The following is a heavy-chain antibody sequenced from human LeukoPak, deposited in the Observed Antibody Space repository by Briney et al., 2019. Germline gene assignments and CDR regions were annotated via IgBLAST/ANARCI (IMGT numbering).Heavy chain of an antibody. Sequence: ASVKVSCKASGGTFSSYAISWVRQAPGQGLEWMGGIIPIFGTANYAQKFQGRVTITTDESTSTAYMELSSLRSEDTAVYYRARVTVTTTIEHYWGQGTLVTVSS. CDR3: ARVTVTTTIEHY. CDR2: IIPIFGTA. J-gene: IGHJ4*02. V-gene: IGHV1-69*05. CDR1: GGTFSSYA. D-gene: IGHD4-17*01.